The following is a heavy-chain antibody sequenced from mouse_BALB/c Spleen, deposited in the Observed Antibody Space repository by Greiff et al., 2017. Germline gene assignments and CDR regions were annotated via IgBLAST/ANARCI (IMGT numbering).Heavy chain of an antibody. V-gene: IGHV14-3*02. J-gene: IGHJ4*01. CDR1: GFNIKDTY. D-gene: IGHD2-4*01. CDR2: IDPANGNT. CDR3: AREITTVLSAMDY. Sequence: DVQLQESGAELVKPGASVKLSCTASGFNIKDTYMHWVKQRPEQGLEWIGRIDPANGNTKYDPKFQGKATITADTSSNTAYLQLSSLTSEDTAVYYCAREITTVLSAMDYWGQGTSVTVSS.